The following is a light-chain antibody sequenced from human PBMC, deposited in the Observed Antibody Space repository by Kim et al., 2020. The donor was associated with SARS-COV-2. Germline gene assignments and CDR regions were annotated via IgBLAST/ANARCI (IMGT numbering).Light chain of an antibody. CDR3: LQRSNWPLT. J-gene: IGKJ4*01. V-gene: IGKV3-11*01. CDR2: DAS. Sequence: FSPVEAATRSCRASQSVNSNVAWYQYKPGQAPRLLIYDASKRATGIPARFSGSGFGTVFTLTISRLEPEDFAVYICLQRSNWPLTFGGGTKVDIK. CDR1: QSVNSN.